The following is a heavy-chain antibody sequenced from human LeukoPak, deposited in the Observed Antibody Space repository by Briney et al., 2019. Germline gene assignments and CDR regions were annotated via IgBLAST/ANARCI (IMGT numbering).Heavy chain of an antibody. J-gene: IGHJ4*02. V-gene: IGHV3-74*01. Sequence: GGSLRLSCAASGFTFSNYWMSWVRQTPGKGLVWVSRIKTDGSSTNYADSVKGRFTISRDNAKNTLYLQMNSLRAEDTAVYYCASTNRISGSYDDWGQGTLVTVSS. CDR2: IKTDGSST. CDR3: ASTNRISGSYDD. CDR1: GFTFSNYW. D-gene: IGHD1-26*01.